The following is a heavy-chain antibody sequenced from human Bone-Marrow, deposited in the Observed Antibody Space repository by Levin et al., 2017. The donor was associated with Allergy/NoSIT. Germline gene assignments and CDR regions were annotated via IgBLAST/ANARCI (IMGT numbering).Heavy chain of an antibody. J-gene: IGHJ6*02. CDR2: ISAYNGNT. CDR3: ARDLVDYYDSSGYYSLGYYYGMDG. D-gene: IGHD3-22*01. CDR1: GYTFTSYG. V-gene: IGHV1-18*01. Sequence: ASVKVSCKASGYTFTSYGISWVRQAPGQGLEWMGWISAYNGNTNYAQKLQGRVTMTTDTSTSTAYMELRSLRSDDTAVYYCARDLVDYYDSSGYYSLGYYYGMDGWGQGTTVTVSS.